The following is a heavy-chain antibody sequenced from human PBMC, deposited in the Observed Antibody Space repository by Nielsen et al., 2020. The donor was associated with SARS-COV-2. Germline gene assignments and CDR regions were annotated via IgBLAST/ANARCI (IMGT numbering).Heavy chain of an antibody. J-gene: IGHJ4*02. V-gene: IGHV3-33*05. CDR3: ARDMRSGWYSPVDY. D-gene: IGHD6-19*01. Sequence: VRQAPGKGLEWVAVISYDGSNKYYADSVKGRFTISRDNSKNTLYLQMNSLRAEDTAVYYCARDMRSGWYSPVDYWGQGTLVTVSS. CDR2: ISYDGSNK.